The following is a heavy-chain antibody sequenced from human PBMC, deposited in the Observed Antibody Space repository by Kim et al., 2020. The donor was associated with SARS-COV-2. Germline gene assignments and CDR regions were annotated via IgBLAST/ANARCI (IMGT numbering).Heavy chain of an antibody. J-gene: IGHJ6*02. D-gene: IGHD6-13*01. CDR1: GFTFSSYG. Sequence: GGSLRLSCAASGFTFSSYGMHWVRQAPGKGLEWVAVIWYDGSNKYYADSVKGRFTISRDNSKNTLYLQMNSLRAEDTAVYYCAKDPFPAAGIAAAGDPDNGGMDVWGQGTTVTVSS. CDR3: AKDPFPAAGIAAAGDPDNGGMDV. V-gene: IGHV3-33*06. CDR2: IWYDGSNK.